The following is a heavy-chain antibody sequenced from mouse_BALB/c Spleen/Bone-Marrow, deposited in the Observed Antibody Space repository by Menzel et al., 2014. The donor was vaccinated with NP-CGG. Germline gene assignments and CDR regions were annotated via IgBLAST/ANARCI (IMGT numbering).Heavy chain of an antibody. D-gene: IGHD2-1*01. J-gene: IGHJ2*01. V-gene: IGHV4-1*02. CDR2: INPDSSTI. CDR3: ARQGYYGKGDY. Sequence: EVQPVESGGDLVQPGGSLKLSCAASGFDFSRYWMSWVRQAPGKGLEWIGEINPDSSTINYTPSLKDKFIISRDNAKNTLYLQMSKVRSEDTALYYCARQGYYGKGDYWGQGTTLTVSS. CDR1: GFDFSRYW.